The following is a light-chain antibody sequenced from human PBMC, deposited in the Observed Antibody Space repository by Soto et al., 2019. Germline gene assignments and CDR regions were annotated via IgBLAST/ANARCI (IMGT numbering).Light chain of an antibody. CDR2: GAS. Sequence: EIVMTQSPATLSVSPGERATLSCRASQSVSSNLAWYQQKPGQAPRLLIFGASTRVTGIPGRFSGSGSGTEFTLTISSLQSEDFAVYYCQQYNNWLRYTFGQGTKLEIK. V-gene: IGKV3-15*01. CDR3: QQYNNWLRYT. CDR1: QSVSSN. J-gene: IGKJ2*01.